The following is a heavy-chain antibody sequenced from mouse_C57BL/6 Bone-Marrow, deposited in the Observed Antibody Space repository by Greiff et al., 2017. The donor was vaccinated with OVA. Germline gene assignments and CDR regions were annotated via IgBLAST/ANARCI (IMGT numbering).Heavy chain of an antibody. D-gene: IGHD2-2*01. CDR3: ARSIYYGYDEGAMDY. Sequence: LVESGPELVKPGASVKISCKASGYAFSSSWMNWVKQRPGKGLEWIGRVYPGDGDTNYNGKFKGKATLTADKSSSTAYMQLSSLTSEDSAVYFCARSIYYGYDEGAMDYWGQGTSVTVSS. J-gene: IGHJ4*01. CDR2: VYPGDGDT. CDR1: GYAFSSSW. V-gene: IGHV1-82*01.